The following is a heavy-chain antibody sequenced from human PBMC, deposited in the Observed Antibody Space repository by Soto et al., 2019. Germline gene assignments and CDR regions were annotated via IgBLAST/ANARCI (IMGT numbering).Heavy chain of an antibody. Sequence: PSETLSLTCTVSGGSISSSSYYWGWIRQPPGKGLEWIGSIYYSGSTYYNPSLKSRVTISVDTSKNQFSLKLSSVTAADTAVYYCARLRRGGGTPPDYWGQGTLVTVSS. J-gene: IGHJ4*02. D-gene: IGHD2-15*01. V-gene: IGHV4-39*01. CDR1: GGSISSSSYY. CDR2: IYYSGST. CDR3: ARLRRGGGTPPDY.